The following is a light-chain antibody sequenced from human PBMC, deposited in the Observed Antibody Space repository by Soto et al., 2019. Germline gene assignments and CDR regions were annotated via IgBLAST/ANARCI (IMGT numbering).Light chain of an antibody. J-gene: IGKJ3*01. Sequence: EIVLTQSPGTLSLSPGERATLSCRASQTVSSNYLAWYQQNPGQAPRLLIYGASSRATGIPDRFSGSGSGTDFTLTISRLEPEDFAVYYWQQYGDSPFTFGPGTKVDIK. CDR3: QQYGDSPFT. CDR2: GAS. V-gene: IGKV3-20*01. CDR1: QTVSSNY.